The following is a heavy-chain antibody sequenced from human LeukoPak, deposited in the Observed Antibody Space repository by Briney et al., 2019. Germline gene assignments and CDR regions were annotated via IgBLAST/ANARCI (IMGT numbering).Heavy chain of an antibody. Sequence: PGGSLRLSCAASGSTFSNYAMSWVRQAPGKGLEWVSTIDGGGSITYYADSVKGRFTISRDNSKNTLYLQMNSLRAEDTAVYYCAREVSHFDYWGQGTLVTVSS. CDR1: GSTFSNYA. V-gene: IGHV3-23*01. D-gene: IGHD2-8*01. J-gene: IGHJ4*02. CDR2: IDGGGSIT. CDR3: AREVSHFDY.